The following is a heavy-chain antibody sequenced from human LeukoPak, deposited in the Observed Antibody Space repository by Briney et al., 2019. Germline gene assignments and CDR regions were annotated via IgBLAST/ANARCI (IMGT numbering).Heavy chain of an antibody. Sequence: GESLRLSCAASGFTFNNYAMNWVRQTPGGRLEWVSFIGISSGPLLYADSVKGRFTISRDNAKASVYLQMNRLRAEDTAVYYCARAKGYTSSYSFDYWGQGILVTVSS. CDR2: IGISSGPL. CDR3: ARAKGYTSSYSFDY. D-gene: IGHD3-10*01. CDR1: GFTFNNYA. V-gene: IGHV3-48*04. J-gene: IGHJ4*02.